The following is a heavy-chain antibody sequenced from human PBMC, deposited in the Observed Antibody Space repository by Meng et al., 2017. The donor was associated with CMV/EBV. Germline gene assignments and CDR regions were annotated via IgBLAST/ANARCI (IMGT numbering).Heavy chain of an antibody. V-gene: IGHV1-24*01. CDR1: GYTLTELS. CDR3: ATATGYYYGMDV. CDR2: FDPEDGET. J-gene: IGHJ6*02. Sequence: ASVKVSCKVSGYTLTELSMHWVRQAPGKGLEWMGGFDPEDGETIYAQQFQGRVTMTEDTSTDTAYMELSSLRSEDTAVYYCATATGYYYGMDVWGQGTTVTVSS.